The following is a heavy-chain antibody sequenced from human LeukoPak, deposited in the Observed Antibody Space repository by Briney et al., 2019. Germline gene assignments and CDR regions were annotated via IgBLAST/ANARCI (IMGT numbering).Heavy chain of an antibody. Sequence: SETLSFTCTVSAYSISSGHYWGWIRQPPGKGLEWIGSLSHSGSTYYNPSLKSRVTISVDTSKNQFSLRLRSVTAADTAVYYCACLTTADAFDIWGQGTMVTVSS. CDR3: ACLTTADAFDI. CDR2: LSHSGST. D-gene: IGHD3-22*01. CDR1: AYSISSGHY. J-gene: IGHJ3*02. V-gene: IGHV4-38-2*02.